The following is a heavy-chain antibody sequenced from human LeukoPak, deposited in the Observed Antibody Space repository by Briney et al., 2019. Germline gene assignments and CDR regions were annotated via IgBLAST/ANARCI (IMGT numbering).Heavy chain of an antibody. CDR1: RFTFSRYG. V-gene: IGHV3-30*18. Sequence: PGGSLRLSCAASSSRFTFSRYGMHWVRQAPGKGLEWVAVISYDGTSKYYADSVKGRFTISRDNSKNTLYLQMSSLRTEDTAVYYCAKDGELSRFTMIRGLFPYGVDVWGQGTTVTVSS. CDR2: ISYDGTSK. D-gene: IGHD3-10*01. J-gene: IGHJ6*02. CDR3: AKDGELSRFTMIRGLFPYGVDV.